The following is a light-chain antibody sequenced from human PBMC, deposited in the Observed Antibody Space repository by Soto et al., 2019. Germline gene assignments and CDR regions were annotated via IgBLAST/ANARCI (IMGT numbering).Light chain of an antibody. CDR3: QHRSNWPLT. Sequence: EIVMTQSPATLSVSPGERATLSCRASQSVSSSYLSWYQQKPGQAPRLLIYDASNRATGIPARFSGSGSGTDFTLTISSLEPEDFAVYYCQHRSNWPLTFGGGTKVDIK. V-gene: IGKV3D-20*02. J-gene: IGKJ4*01. CDR1: QSVSSSY. CDR2: DAS.